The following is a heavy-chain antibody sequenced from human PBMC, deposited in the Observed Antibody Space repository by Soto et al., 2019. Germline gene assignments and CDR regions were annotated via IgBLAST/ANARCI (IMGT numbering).Heavy chain of an antibody. CDR1: GYAFSDHY. J-gene: IGHJ4*02. V-gene: IGHV1-46*01. CDR3: ARWGGRGSTALFDY. Sequence: QVQLVQSGAEVEKPGASVKVSCKASGYAFSDHYMHWVRQAPGQGLDWMGMINPSGGSTTYAQKFQGRVTMTRDTSTSTMYMELSSLRSDDTALYSCARWGGRGSTALFDYCGQGTLVTVSS. D-gene: IGHD5-18*01. CDR2: INPSGGST.